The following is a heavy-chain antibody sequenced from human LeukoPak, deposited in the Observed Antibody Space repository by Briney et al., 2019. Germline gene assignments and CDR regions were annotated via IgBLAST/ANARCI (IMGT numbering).Heavy chain of an antibody. CDR3: ASTPRQDSSGDYYY. V-gene: IGHV1-24*01. CDR1: GYTLTELS. J-gene: IGHJ4*02. D-gene: IGHD3-22*01. Sequence: ASGKVSCKVSGYTLTELSMHWVRQAPGKGLEWMGGFDPEDGETIYAQKFQGRVTMTEDTSTDTAYMELSSLRSEDTAVYYCASTPRQDSSGDYYYWGQGTLVTVSS. CDR2: FDPEDGET.